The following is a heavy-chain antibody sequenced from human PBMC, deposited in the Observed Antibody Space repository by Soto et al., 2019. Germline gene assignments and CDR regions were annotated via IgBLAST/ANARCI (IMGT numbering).Heavy chain of an antibody. V-gene: IGHV3-30-3*01. J-gene: IGHJ4*01. CDR1: GFTFSSYA. Sequence: QVQLVESGGGVVQPGRSLRLSCAASGFTFSSYAMHWVRQAPGKGLEWVAVISYDGSNKYYADSVKGRFTISRDNSKNTLYLQMNSLRAEDTAVYYCARVPTVVTTAYYFDYWGHGTLVTVSS. D-gene: IGHD4-17*01. CDR2: ISYDGSNK. CDR3: ARVPTVVTTAYYFDY.